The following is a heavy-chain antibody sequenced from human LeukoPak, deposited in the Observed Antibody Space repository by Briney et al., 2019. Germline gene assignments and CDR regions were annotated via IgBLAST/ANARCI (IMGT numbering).Heavy chain of an antibody. V-gene: IGHV1-2*02. CDR3: ARGYYDSSAYYSADY. J-gene: IGHJ4*02. CDR2: INPNTGDT. D-gene: IGHD3-22*01. CDR1: GYSFTSYW. Sequence: GESLKISCKGSGYSFTSYWIGWVRQAPGQGLEWMGWINPNTGDTNYAQKFQGRVTMTRGTSISTAYMELTRLRSDDTAVYYCARGYYDSSAYYSADYWGQGTLVTVSS.